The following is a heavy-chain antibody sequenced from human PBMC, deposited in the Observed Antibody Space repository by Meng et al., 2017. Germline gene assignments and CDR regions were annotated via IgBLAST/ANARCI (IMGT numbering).Heavy chain of an antibody. CDR3: ARKAGNCVTTTCYSLDY. CDR2: INIVFGTT. D-gene: IGHD2-15*01. Sequence: SVKVSCKAPGGIFSNYVIGWVRQAPGQGLEGMGGINIVFGTTDYAQKCQGRFTITTDESTSTVYMELTRLTSEDTAVYFCARKAGNCVTTTCYSLDYWGQGTLVTVSS. V-gene: IGHV1-69*05. CDR1: GGIFSNYV. J-gene: IGHJ4*02.